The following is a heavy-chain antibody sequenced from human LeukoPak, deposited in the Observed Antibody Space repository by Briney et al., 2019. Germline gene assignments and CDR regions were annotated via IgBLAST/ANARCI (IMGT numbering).Heavy chain of an antibody. D-gene: IGHD3-10*01. CDR1: GVSISSGGYY. V-gene: IGHV4-31*03. Sequence: SQTLSLTCTVSGVSISSGGYYWSWIRQHPGKGLEWIGYIDYSGSTYYNPSLKSRVTISVVTSKNQFSLKLSSVTAADTAVYYCARVYADYYGSGSYYDYWGQGTLVSVSS. J-gene: IGHJ4*02. CDR2: IDYSGST. CDR3: ARVYADYYGSGSYYDY.